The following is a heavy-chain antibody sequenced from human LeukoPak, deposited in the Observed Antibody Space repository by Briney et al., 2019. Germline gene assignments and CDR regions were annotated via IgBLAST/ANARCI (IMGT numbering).Heavy chain of an antibody. J-gene: IGHJ3*02. CDR2: ISSGSSYI. Sequence: GGSLRLSCAASGFIFSSYSMNWVRQAPGKGLEWVSSISSGSSYIYYADSVKGRLTISRDNAKNSLYLQMNSLRAEDTAVYYCARDFSAGDAFDIWGQGTMVTVSS. CDR1: GFIFSSYS. CDR3: ARDFSAGDAFDI. V-gene: IGHV3-21*01. D-gene: IGHD3/OR15-3a*01.